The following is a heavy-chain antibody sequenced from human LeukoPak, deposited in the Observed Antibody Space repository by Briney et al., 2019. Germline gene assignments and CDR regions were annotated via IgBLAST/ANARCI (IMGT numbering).Heavy chain of an antibody. Sequence: PGGSLRLSCAASGFTVSSNYMSWVRQAPGKGLEWVSVIYSGDSTYYADSVKGRFTISRDNSKNTVYLQMNSLRAEDTAMYYCATRYSSQINDAFDIWGQGTMVTVSS. V-gene: IGHV3-53*01. CDR2: IYSGDST. J-gene: IGHJ3*02. D-gene: IGHD5-18*01. CDR1: GFTVSSNY. CDR3: ATRYSSQINDAFDI.